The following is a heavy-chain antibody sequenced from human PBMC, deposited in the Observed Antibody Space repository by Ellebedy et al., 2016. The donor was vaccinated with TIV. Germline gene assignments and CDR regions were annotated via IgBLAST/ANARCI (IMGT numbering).Heavy chain of an antibody. J-gene: IGHJ4*02. V-gene: IGHV3-49*03. Sequence: GESLKISCTASGFTFGEYAVGWFRQAPGMGLEWVGFIRGRIHGGTTEDAAPVKGRFIISRDDSKATLYLQMNSLKTEDTAIYYCTTADRVEGDGRGYWGQGTLVTVPS. CDR3: TTADRVEGDGRGY. CDR1: GFTFGEYA. D-gene: IGHD5-24*01. CDR2: IRGRIHGGTT.